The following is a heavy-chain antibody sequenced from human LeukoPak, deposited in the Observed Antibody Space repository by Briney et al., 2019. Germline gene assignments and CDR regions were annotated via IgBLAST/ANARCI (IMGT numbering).Heavy chain of an antibody. CDR3: ARDNSVEDTAWWFDP. J-gene: IGHJ5*02. CDR1: GYTFTSYY. D-gene: IGHD4-23*01. Sequence: ASVKVSCKASGYTFTSYYVHWVRQAPGQGLEWMGIINPSGGSTSYAQKFQGRVTMTRDMSTSTDYMELSSLRSEDTAVYYCARDNSVEDTAWWFDPWGQGTLVTVSS. CDR2: INPSGGST. V-gene: IGHV1-46*01.